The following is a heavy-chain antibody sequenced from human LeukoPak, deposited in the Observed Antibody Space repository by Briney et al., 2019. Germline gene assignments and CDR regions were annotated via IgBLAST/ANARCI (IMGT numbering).Heavy chain of an antibody. V-gene: IGHV3-74*01. CDR2: TNSDGSSR. Sequence: TGGSLRLSCAVSGFTFSGHWMFWVRQAPGKGLEWVSSTNSDGSSRGYTDSVKGRFTVSRDNAKNSLYLQMNSLRAEDTAVYYCARDKYYYDSSGGGYYFDYWGQGTLVTVSS. CDR3: ARDKYYYDSSGGGYYFDY. CDR1: GFTFSGHW. D-gene: IGHD3-22*01. J-gene: IGHJ4*02.